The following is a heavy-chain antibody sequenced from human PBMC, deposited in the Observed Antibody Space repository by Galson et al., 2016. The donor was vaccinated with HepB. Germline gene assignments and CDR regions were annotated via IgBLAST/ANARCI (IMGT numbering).Heavy chain of an antibody. Sequence: SETLSLTCTVSGGSVSSGSYYWSWIRQPPGKGLEWIGDIFYSGNTNYNPSLKSRVTISIDTSKNQFSLKLTSVTAADTAMYYCAGDRNSGAPGYYGMDVWGQGTTVTVSS. V-gene: IGHV4-61*01. J-gene: IGHJ6*02. CDR2: IFYSGNT. CDR3: AGDRNSGAPGYYGMDV. CDR1: GGSVSSGSYY. D-gene: IGHD5-12*01.